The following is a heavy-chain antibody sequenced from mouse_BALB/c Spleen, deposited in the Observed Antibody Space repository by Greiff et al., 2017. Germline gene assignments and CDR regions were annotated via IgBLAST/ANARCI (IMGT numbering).Heavy chain of an antibody. CDR3: ARYYGSSYFDY. CDR1: GYTFSSYW. J-gene: IGHJ2*01. D-gene: IGHD1-1*01. Sequence: QVQLQQSGAELMKPGASVKISCKATGYTFSSYWIEWVKQRPGHGLEWIGEILPGSGSTNYNEKFKGKATFTADTSSNTAYMQLSSLTSEDSAVYNCARYYGSSYFDYWGQGTTLTVSS. V-gene: IGHV1-9*01. CDR2: ILPGSGST.